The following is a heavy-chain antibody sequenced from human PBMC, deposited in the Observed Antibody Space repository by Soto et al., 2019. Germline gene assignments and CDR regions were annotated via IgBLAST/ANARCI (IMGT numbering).Heavy chain of an antibody. V-gene: IGHV1-3*01. CDR1: GYTFTSYA. CDR3: ARGSDVVVPAAKGGWFDP. Sequence: ASVKVSCKASGYTFTSYAMHWVRQAPGQRLEWMGWINAGNGNTKYSQKFQGRVTITRDTSASTAYMELNSLRSEDTAVYYCARGSDVVVPAAKGGWFDPWGQGTLVTVSS. CDR2: INAGNGNT. J-gene: IGHJ5*02. D-gene: IGHD2-2*01.